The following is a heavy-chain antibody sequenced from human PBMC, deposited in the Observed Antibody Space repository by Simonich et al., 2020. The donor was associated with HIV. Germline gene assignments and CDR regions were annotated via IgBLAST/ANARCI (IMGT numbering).Heavy chain of an antibody. CDR1: GYTFTSYG. CDR2: YSAYKGNT. CDR3: ARDTGTLYRSDSRSVSNWFDP. J-gene: IGHJ5*02. D-gene: IGHD3-10*01. Sequence: QVQLVQSGAEVKKPGASVKVSCKASGYTFTSYGISWVRQAPGQGLEWMGWYSAYKGNTNYAQKLQGRVTMTTDTSTSTAYMELRSLRSDDTAVYYCARDTGTLYRSDSRSVSNWFDPWGQGTLVTVSS. V-gene: IGHV1-18*01.